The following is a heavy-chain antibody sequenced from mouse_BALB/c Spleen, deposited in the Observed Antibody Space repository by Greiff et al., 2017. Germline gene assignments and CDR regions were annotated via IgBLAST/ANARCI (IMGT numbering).Heavy chain of an antibody. CDR2: IDTSDSYT. J-gene: IGHJ2*01. CDR1: GYTFTDYW. V-gene: IGHV1-69*01. CDR3: AREGRPYYFDY. Sequence: VQLQQPGAELVMPGASVKMSCKASGYTFTDYWMHWVKQRPGQGLEWIGAIDTSDSYTSYNQKFKGKATLTVDESSSTAYMQLSSLTSEDSAVYYCAREGRPYYFDYWGQGTTLTVSS. D-gene: IGHD1-2*01.